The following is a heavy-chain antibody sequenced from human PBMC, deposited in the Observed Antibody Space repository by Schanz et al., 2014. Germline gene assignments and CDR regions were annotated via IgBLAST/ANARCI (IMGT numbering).Heavy chain of an antibody. CDR1: GGSFSGYY. CDR2: INHGGST. V-gene: IGHV4-34*01. J-gene: IGHJ6*03. D-gene: IGHD4-17*01. CDR3: ARDGDRFYHNYYMDV. Sequence: QVQLQQWGAGLLKPSETLSLTCAVYGGSFSGYYWSWIRQPPGKGLEWIAEINHGGSTNYNPSLKSRVTISVDTSKNQFSLKLRSVTAADTAVYYCARDGDRFYHNYYMDVWGKGTTVTVSS.